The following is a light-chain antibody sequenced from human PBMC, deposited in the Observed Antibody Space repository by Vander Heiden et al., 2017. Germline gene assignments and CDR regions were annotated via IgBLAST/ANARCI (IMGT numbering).Light chain of an antibody. CDR3: QQRANWPPEYT. J-gene: IGKJ2*01. V-gene: IGKV3-11*01. CDR1: EGVSRY. CDR2: DAS. Sequence: LLRPSSAPLALSPGERATLSCRASEGVSRYLAWYQQKPGQAPRLLIYDASNRASGIPARFSGSGSGTDFTLTISTLEPEDFAVYYCQQRANWPPEYTFGQGTKLEI.